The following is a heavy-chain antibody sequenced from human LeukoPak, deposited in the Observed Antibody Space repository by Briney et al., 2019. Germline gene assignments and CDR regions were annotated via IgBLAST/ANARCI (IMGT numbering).Heavy chain of an antibody. D-gene: IGHD6-13*01. J-gene: IGHJ6*03. CDR3: TREQQLVLGAWYMDV. Sequence: TGGPLRLSCAASGFTFSGSAMHWVRQASGKGLEWVGRIRSKANSYATAYAASVKGRFTISRDDSKNTAYLQMNSLTTEDTAVYYCTREQQLVLGAWYMDVWGKGTTVTVSS. V-gene: IGHV3-73*01. CDR2: IRSKANSYAT. CDR1: GFTFSGSA.